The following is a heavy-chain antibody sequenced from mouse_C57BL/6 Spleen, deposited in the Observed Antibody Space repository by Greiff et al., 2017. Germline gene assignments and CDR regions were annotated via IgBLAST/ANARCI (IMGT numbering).Heavy chain of an antibody. CDR3: ARTYYYGLSALVSFDY. Sequence: QVQLQESGPELVKPGASVKISCKASGYAFSSSWMNWVKQRPGKGLEWIGRIYPGDGDTNYNGKFKGKATLTADKSSSTAYMQLSSLTSEDSAVYFCARTYYYGLSALVSFDYWGQGTTLTVSS. D-gene: IGHD1-1*01. V-gene: IGHV1-82*01. CDR2: IYPGDGDT. CDR1: GYAFSSSW. J-gene: IGHJ2*01.